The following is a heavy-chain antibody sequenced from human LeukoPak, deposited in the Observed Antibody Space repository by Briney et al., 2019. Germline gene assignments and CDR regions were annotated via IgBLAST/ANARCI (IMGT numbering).Heavy chain of an antibody. CDR1: GGTFSSYA. CDR3: ARYSGSYVRFDY. V-gene: IGHV1-69*05. D-gene: IGHD1-26*01. Sequence: SVKVSCKASGGTFSSYAISWVRQAPGQGLEWMGGIIPIFGTANYAQKFQGRVTITTDESTSTAYMELSSLRSEDTAVYYCARYSGSYVRFDYWGQGTLVTVSS. CDR2: IIPIFGTA. J-gene: IGHJ4*02.